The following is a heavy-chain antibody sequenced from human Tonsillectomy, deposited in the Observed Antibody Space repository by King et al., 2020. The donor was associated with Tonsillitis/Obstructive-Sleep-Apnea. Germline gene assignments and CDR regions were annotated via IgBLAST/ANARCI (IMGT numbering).Heavy chain of an antibody. CDR1: GGSFSGHY. J-gene: IGHJ4*02. Sequence: VQLQQWGAGLLKPSETLSLTCAVYGGSFSGHYWSWIRQPPGKGLEWIGEINHSGSTNYNPSLKSRVTISLDTSKDQLSLKLSSVTAADTAVYYCARDLSPVDAARYCFDCWGQGTLVTVSS. D-gene: IGHD2-2*01. V-gene: IGHV4-34*01. CDR2: INHSGST. CDR3: ARDLSPVDAARYCFDC.